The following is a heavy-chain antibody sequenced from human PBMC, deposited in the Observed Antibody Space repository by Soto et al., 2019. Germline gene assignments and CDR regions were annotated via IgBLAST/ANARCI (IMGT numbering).Heavy chain of an antibody. V-gene: IGHV3-30*18. D-gene: IGHD5-18*01. Sequence: PGGSLRLSCEASGFAFSTSGMHWVRQAPGKRPEWVAVISSDGSDKYCAGSVKGRFTISRDNSKNTLYLQMNSLRTEDTAVYYCAKDTRNTAMVMAYWGQGALVTVSS. CDR2: ISSDGSDK. CDR1: GFAFSTSG. CDR3: AKDTRNTAMVMAY. J-gene: IGHJ4*02.